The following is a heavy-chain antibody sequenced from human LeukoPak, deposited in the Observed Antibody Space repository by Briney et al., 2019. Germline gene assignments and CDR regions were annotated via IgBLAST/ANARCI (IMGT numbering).Heavy chain of an antibody. CDR1: GFTFDGYA. V-gene: IGHV3-9*01. J-gene: IGHJ6*02. CDR3: AKDRRIAAAGKYGMDV. Sequence: PGGSLRLSCAASGFTFDGYAMHWVRQAPGKGLEWVSTIKWNSGSIGYADSVKGRFTISRDNAKDSLYLQMNSLRPEDTALYYCAKDRRIAAAGKYGMDVWGQGTSVTVSS. CDR2: IKWNSGSI. D-gene: IGHD6-13*01.